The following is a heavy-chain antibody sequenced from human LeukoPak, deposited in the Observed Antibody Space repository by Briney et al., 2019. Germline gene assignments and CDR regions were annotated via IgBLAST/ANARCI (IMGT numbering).Heavy chain of an antibody. D-gene: IGHD2-15*01. CDR1: GGSISSYY. CDR3: AREGKCSGGSCYPRGFDY. V-gene: IGHV4-59*01. Sequence: KPSEILSLXCTVSGGSISSYYWSWIRRPPGKGLESIGYIYYSGSTNYNPSLKSRVTISVDTSKNQFSLKLSSVTAADTAVYYCAREGKCSGGSCYPRGFDYWGQGTLVTVSS. CDR2: IYYSGST. J-gene: IGHJ4*02.